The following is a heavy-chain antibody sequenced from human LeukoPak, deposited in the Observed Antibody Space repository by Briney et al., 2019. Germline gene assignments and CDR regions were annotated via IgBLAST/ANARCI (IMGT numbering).Heavy chain of an antibody. V-gene: IGHV3-20*04. Sequence: GGSLRLSCAASGVTFQDHGMSWVRQAPGKGLEWVSALNWNGDNRGYADSVKGRFTISRDNAKKSLYLQMNSLTAEDTAYYYCAREEGPYFDCWGQGTLVTVSS. CDR3: AREEGPYFDC. CDR2: LNWNGDNR. J-gene: IGHJ4*02. CDR1: GVTFQDHG.